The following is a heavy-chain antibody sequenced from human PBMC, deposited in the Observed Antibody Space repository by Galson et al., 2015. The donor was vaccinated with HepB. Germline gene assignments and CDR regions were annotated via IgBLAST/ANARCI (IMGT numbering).Heavy chain of an antibody. CDR3: ARNGDYQTSSLYYFDY. V-gene: IGHV1-3*01. J-gene: IGHJ4*02. CDR2: INAGNGNT. CDR1: GYTFTRYA. Sequence: SVKVSCKASGYTFTRYAMHWVRQAPGQRPEWMGWINAGNGNTKYSQKFQGRVTITRDTSASTAYMELSSLRSEDTAVYYCARNGDYQTSSLYYFDYWGQGTLVTVSS. D-gene: IGHD4-17*01.